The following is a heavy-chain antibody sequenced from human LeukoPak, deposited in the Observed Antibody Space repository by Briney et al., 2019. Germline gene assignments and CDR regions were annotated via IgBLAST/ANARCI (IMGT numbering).Heavy chain of an antibody. J-gene: IGHJ5*02. Sequence: PGGSLRLSCAASGFTFSGSAMHWVRQASGKGLEWVGRIRSKANSYATAYAASVKGRFTISRDDSKNTAYLQMNSLKTEDTAVYYCALGDTAMLSWGQGTLVTVSS. D-gene: IGHD5-18*01. CDR1: GFTFSGSA. V-gene: IGHV3-73*01. CDR2: IRSKANSYAT. CDR3: ALGDTAMLS.